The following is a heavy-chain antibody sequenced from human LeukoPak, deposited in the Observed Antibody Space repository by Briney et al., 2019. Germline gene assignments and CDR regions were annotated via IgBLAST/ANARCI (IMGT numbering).Heavy chain of an antibody. Sequence: SVKVSCKASGGTFSSYAISWVRQAPGQGLEWMGRIIPILGIANYAQKFQGRVTITADKSTSTAYMELSSLRSEDTAVYYCAIVVVAASEAFDIWGQGTMVTVPS. CDR2: IIPILGIA. CDR3: AIVVVAASEAFDI. D-gene: IGHD2-15*01. CDR1: GGTFSSYA. V-gene: IGHV1-69*04. J-gene: IGHJ3*02.